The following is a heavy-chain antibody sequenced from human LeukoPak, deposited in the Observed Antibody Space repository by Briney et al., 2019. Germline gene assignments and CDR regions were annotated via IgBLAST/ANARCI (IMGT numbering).Heavy chain of an antibody. CDR2: IYYSGST. CDR1: GGSISSYY. V-gene: IGHV4-59*08. D-gene: IGHD7-27*01. J-gene: IGHJ4*02. CDR3: ARTHQGGEYYFDY. Sequence: SETLSLTCIVSGGSISSYYWSWIRQPPGKGLEWIGYIYYSGSTNYNPSVRSRVTISVDTSKSQFSLKLSPVTAADTAVYYCARTHQGGEYYFDYWGQGTLVTVSS.